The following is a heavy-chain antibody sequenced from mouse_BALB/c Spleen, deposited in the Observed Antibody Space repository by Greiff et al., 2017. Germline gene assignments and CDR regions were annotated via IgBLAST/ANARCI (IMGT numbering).Heavy chain of an antibody. CDR2: ISDGGSYT. D-gene: IGHD1-1*01. CDR1: GFTFSDYY. Sequence: EVQLMESGGGLVKPGGSLTLSCAASGFTFSDYYMYWVRQTPEKRLEWVATISDGGSYTYYPDSVKGRFTISRDNAKNNLYLQMSSLKTEDTAMYYCEKEDYGSSTWFAYWGQGTLVTVSA. CDR3: EKEDYGSSTWFAY. J-gene: IGHJ3*01. V-gene: IGHV5-4*02.